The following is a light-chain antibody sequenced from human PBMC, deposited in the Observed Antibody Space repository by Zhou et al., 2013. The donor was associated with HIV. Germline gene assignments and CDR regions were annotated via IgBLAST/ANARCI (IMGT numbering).Light chain of an antibody. Sequence: EIVLTQSPGTLSLSPGERATLSCRASQSISSTFLAWYQQKPGQAPRLLIYGASYRATGIPDRISGSGSGTDFTLTISRLEPEDFAVYFCHQYDRSPFTFGPGTRVEIK. CDR3: HQYDRSPFT. CDR2: GAS. CDR1: QSISSTF. V-gene: IGKV3-20*01. J-gene: IGKJ3*01.